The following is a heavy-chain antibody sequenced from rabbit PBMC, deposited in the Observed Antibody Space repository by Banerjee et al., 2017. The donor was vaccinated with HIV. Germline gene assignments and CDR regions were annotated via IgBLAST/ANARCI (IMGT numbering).Heavy chain of an antibody. V-gene: IGHV1S47*01. CDR1: GFDFSSYY. CDR3: ARGTSYDDYGDYMYYFNL. Sequence: QEQLVESGGGLVKPGGTLTLTCKASGFDFSSYYYMCWVRQAPGKGPEWIACIYNGDGSTYYASWVNGRFTISRSTSLNTVTLQMTSLTAADTATYFCARGTSYDDYGDYMYYFNLWGQGTLVTVS. D-gene: IGHD2-1*01. J-gene: IGHJ4*01. CDR2: IYNGDGST.